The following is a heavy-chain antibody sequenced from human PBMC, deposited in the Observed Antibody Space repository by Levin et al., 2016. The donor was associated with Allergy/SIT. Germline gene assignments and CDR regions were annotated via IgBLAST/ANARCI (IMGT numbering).Heavy chain of an antibody. CDR2: IYYSGNT. CDR3: VSGYSSSWVDN. Sequence: ETLSLTCSVSSGSITSSSYYRGWIRQPPGKGLEWIGSIYYSGNTYYNPSLKSRVSLSVDTPKNQFSLKLISVTAADTAVYYCVSGYSSSWVDNWGQGTLVTVSS. D-gene: IGHD6-13*01. J-gene: IGHJ4*02. CDR1: SGSITSSSYY. V-gene: IGHV4-39*01.